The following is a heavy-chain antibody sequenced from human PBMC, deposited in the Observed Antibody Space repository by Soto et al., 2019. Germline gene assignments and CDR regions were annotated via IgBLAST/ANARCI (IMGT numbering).Heavy chain of an antibody. Sequence: QVQLVQSGPDLKRPGASMKVSCKASGYTFTSYGISWVRQAPGQGLEWMAWISPLKGRTQYSQKAQGRVTLSPDTSSNTAYMEMTTLRVDDTAVYYCAMDYGDRPEYFKHWGQGTLVTVS. CDR3: AMDYGDRPEYFKH. CDR2: ISPLKGRT. J-gene: IGHJ1*01. V-gene: IGHV1-18*04. CDR1: GYTFTSYG. D-gene: IGHD4-17*01.